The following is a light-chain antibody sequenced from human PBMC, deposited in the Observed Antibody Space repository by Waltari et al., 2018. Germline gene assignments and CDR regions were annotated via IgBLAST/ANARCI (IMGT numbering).Light chain of an antibody. CDR1: AIPKQY. CDR2: KDT. CDR3: LSAYSGGSQGV. V-gene: IGLV3-25*03. J-gene: IGLJ2*01. Sequence: SYELTQPPSVSVSPGQTAKIPCSGDAIPKQYTYLYQPKPGQAPLLVIYKDTERPSGIPERFSGSSSGTTVTLTISGVQAEDEADYYCLSAYSGGSQGVFGGGTKLTVL.